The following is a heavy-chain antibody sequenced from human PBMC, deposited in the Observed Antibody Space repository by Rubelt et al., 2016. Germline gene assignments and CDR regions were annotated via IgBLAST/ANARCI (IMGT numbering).Heavy chain of an antibody. Sequence: QVQLVQSGAEVKKPGASVKVSCKASGYTFSGHYMHWVRQAPGQGLEWMGRISPDSGDTKIGQKFQGRVTMTRDTSTGTAYMELNSLRSDDTAVYYCARTNSGAFDYWGQGTLVTVSS. CDR2: ISPDSGDT. V-gene: IGHV1-2*06. D-gene: IGHD2-8*01. J-gene: IGHJ4*02. CDR3: ARTNSGAFDY. CDR1: GYTFSGHY.